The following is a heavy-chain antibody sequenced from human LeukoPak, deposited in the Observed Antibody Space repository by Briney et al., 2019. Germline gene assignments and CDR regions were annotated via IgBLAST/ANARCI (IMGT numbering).Heavy chain of an antibody. J-gene: IGHJ4*02. CDR3: AKDMATVTPSHFDY. CDR2: ISGSGGST. V-gene: IGHV3-23*01. D-gene: IGHD4-17*01. Sequence: TGGSLRLSCAASGFTFSVAAMTWVRQAPGKGLEWVSAISGSGGSTYYADSVKGRFTISRDNSKNTLYLQMNSLRAEDTAVYYCAKDMATVTPSHFDYWGQGTLVTVSS. CDR1: GFTFSVAA.